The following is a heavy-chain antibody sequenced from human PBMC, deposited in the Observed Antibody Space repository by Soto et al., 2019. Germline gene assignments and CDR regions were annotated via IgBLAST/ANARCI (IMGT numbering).Heavy chain of an antibody. CDR1: GGSISSGGYY. CDR3: ARMTTNDAFDI. CDR2: IYYSGST. Sequence: SETLSLTCTVSGGSISSGGYYWSWIRQHPGKGLEWIGYIYYSGSTYYNPSLKSRVTISVDTSKNQFSLKLSSVTAADTAVYYCARMTTNDAFDIWGQGTMVTVSS. J-gene: IGHJ3*02. D-gene: IGHD4-17*01. V-gene: IGHV4-31*03.